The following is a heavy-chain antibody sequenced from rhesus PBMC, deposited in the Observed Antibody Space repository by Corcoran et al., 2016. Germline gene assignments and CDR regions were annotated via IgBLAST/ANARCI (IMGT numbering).Heavy chain of an antibody. Sequence: EVQLVESGGGLVQPGGSLRLSCAASGFTFSSYGMSWVRQAPGKGLEWSSYISNGGGSTNYAASVKGRFTISRNNSKNTLYLQMNSLRAEDTAVYYGAGIYYDSGHYFDYWGQGVLVTVSS. CDR1: GFTFSSYG. D-gene: IGHD3-28*01. CDR2: ISNGGGST. CDR3: AGIYYDSGHYFDY. J-gene: IGHJ4*01. V-gene: IGHV3S5*01.